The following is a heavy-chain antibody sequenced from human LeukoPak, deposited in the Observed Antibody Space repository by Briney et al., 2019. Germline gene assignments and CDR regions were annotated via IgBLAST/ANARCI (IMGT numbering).Heavy chain of an antibody. CDR2: INPNSGGT. CDR3: ARDYYDSSGYYYPLHFDY. D-gene: IGHD3-22*01. CDR1: GYTFTGYY. V-gene: IGHV1-2*02. J-gene: IGHJ4*02. Sequence: ASVKVSCKASGYTFTGYYMHWVRQPPGQGLEWMGWINPNSGGTNYAQKFQGRVTMTRDTSISTAYMELSRLRSDDTAVYYCARDYYDSSGYYYPLHFDYWGQGTLVTVSS.